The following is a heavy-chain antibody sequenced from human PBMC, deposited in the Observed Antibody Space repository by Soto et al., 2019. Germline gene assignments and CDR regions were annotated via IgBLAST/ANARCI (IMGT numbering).Heavy chain of an antibody. D-gene: IGHD3-22*01. CDR2: IYTSGST. Sequence: PSETLSLTCTVSGGSISSYYWSWIRRPAGKGLEWIGRIYTSGSTNYNPSLKSRVTMSVDTSKNQFSLKLSSVTAADTAVYYCARDNYYDSSGYYYPFDYWGRGTLVTVSS. CDR3: ARDNYYDSSGYYYPFDY. V-gene: IGHV4-4*07. J-gene: IGHJ4*02. CDR1: GGSISSYY.